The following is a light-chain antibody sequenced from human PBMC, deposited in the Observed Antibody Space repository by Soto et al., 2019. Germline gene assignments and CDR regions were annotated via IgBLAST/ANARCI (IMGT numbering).Light chain of an antibody. Sequence: EIVMTQSPATLSVSPGERATLSCRASQSVSSYLAWYQHKPGQAPRLLIYGASTRATGIPARFSGSGSGTEFTLTISSLQSEDFALYYCQQYNNWPRTFGQGTKLEIK. CDR2: GAS. CDR1: QSVSSY. J-gene: IGKJ2*01. V-gene: IGKV3-15*01. CDR3: QQYNNWPRT.